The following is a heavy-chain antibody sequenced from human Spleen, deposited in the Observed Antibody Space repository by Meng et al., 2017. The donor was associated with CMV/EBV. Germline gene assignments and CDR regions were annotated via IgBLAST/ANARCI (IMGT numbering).Heavy chain of an antibody. J-gene: IGHJ4*02. CDR2: IIPILGIA. Sequence: SVKVSCKASGGTFSSYTSSWVRQAPGQWLEWMGRIIPILGIANYAQKFQGRVTINADKSTSTAYIGLSSLRAEDTAVSYCALGPSVYYDSRNNFDYWGQGTLVTVSS. V-gene: IGHV1-69*02. D-gene: IGHD3-22*01. CDR3: ALGPSVYYDSRNNFDY. CDR1: GGTFSSYT.